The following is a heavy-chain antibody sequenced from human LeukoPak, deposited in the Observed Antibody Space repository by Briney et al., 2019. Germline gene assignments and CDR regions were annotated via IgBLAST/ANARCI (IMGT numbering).Heavy chain of an antibody. J-gene: IGHJ5*02. CDR1: GGSISSYY. V-gene: IGHV4-59*08. CDR3: ARHGVLRFLEWSQNWFDP. Sequence: SETLSLTCTVSGGSISSYYWSWIRQPPGKGLEWIGYIYYSGSTNYNPSLKSRVTISVDTSKNQFSLKLSSVTAADTAVCYCARHGVLRFLEWSQNWFDPWGQGTLVTVSS. CDR2: IYYSGST. D-gene: IGHD3-3*01.